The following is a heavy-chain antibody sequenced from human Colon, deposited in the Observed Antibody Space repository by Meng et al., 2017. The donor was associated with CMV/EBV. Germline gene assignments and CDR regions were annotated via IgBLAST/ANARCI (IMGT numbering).Heavy chain of an antibody. Sequence: GGSLRLSCAASGFTFSSYAMHWVRQAPGKGLEWVAVMSHDGSNELYATSVKGRFAISRDNSKNTLYLNLSTLTADDTAVYYCARAAGGYSFGYPLDLWGQGTLVTVSS. V-gene: IGHV3-30*09. D-gene: IGHD5-12*01. CDR2: MSHDGSNE. CDR1: GFTFSSYA. CDR3: ARAAGGYSFGYPLDL. J-gene: IGHJ5*02.